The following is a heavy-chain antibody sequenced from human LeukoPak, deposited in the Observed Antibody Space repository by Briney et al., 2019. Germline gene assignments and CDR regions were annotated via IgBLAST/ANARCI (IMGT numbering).Heavy chain of an antibody. CDR2: IYYSRST. CDR1: GGSISSGGYY. V-gene: IGHV4-31*03. CDR3: ARGVIAAAEADY. D-gene: IGHD6-13*01. Sequence: SQTLSLTCTVSGGSISSGGYYWSWIRQRPGKGLEWIGYIYYSRSTYYNPSLKSRVTISLDTSKNQFFLKLSSVTAADTAVYYCARGVIAAAEADYWGQGTLVTVSS. J-gene: IGHJ4*02.